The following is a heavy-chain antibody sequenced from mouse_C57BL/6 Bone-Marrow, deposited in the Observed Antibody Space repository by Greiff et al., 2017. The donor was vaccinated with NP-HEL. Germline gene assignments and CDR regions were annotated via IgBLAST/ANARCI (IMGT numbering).Heavy chain of an antibody. Sequence: EVKVVESGAELVRPGASVKLSCTASGFNIKDDYMHWVKQRPEQGLEWIGWIDPENGDTEYASKFQGKATITADTSSNTAYLQLSSLTSEDTAVYYCTTYHYFDYWGQGTTLTVSS. CDR1: GFNIKDDY. CDR3: TTYHYFDY. V-gene: IGHV14-4*01. J-gene: IGHJ2*01. CDR2: IDPENGDT.